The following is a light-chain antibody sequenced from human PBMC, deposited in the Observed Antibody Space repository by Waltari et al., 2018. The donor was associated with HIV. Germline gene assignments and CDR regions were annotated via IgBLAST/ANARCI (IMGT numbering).Light chain of an antibody. CDR3: CSDAGSSNVV. V-gene: IGLV2-23*01. CDR2: EGS. CDR1: SSDVGSYNL. J-gene: IGLJ2*01. Sequence: QSALTQPASVSGSPGQSITISCTGTSSDVGSYNLVSWYQQHPGKAPKRMIYEGSKRPSGVSNRFSGYKSGNTASLTISGLQAEDEADYYCCSDAGSSNVVFGGGTKLTVL.